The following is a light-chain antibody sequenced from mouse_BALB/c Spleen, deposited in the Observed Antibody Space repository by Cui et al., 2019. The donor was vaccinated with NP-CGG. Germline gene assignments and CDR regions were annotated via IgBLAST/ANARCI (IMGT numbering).Light chain of an antibody. Sequence: AFVTQESALTTSPGETVTLTCRSSTGTVTTSNYANWVREKPDHLFTGLIGGTNNRAPGVPARFSGSLIGDKAALTITGAQTEDEAIYFCALWYSNHWVFGGGTKLTVL. V-gene: IGLV1*01. CDR3: ALWYSNHWV. CDR2: GTN. CDR1: TGTVTTSNY. J-gene: IGLJ1*01.